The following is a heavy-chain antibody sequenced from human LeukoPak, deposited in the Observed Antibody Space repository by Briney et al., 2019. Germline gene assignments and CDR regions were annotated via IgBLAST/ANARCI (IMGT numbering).Heavy chain of an antibody. J-gene: IGHJ4*02. CDR1: GFTFSSYW. CDR3: VKDRTGTHTLDY. D-gene: IGHD4-17*01. V-gene: IGHV3-74*01. Sequence: GGSLRLSCAASGFTFSSYWMHWVRQAPGKGLVWVSRINSDGSSTSYADSVKGRFTISRDNAKNTLYLQMNSLRAEDTAVYYCVKDRTGTHTLDYWGQGTLVTVSS. CDR2: INSDGSST.